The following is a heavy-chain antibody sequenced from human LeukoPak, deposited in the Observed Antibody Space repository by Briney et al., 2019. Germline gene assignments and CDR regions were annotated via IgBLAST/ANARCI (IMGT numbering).Heavy chain of an antibody. D-gene: IGHD6-19*01. CDR1: AFSFNNYG. CDR3: AKDPSGSPGDY. J-gene: IGHJ4*02. Sequence: GGSLRLSCAASAFSFNNYGLHWVRQAPGKGLDWVAFISYDGSNKYYADSVRGRFAISRDNSKDTLYLQMNSLRPEDTAVYYCAKDPSGSPGDYWGQGTLVTVSS. CDR2: ISYDGSNK. V-gene: IGHV3-30*18.